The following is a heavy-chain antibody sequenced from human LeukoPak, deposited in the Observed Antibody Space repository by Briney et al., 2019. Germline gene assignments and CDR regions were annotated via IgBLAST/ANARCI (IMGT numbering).Heavy chain of an antibody. J-gene: IGHJ6*02. CDR2: IIPIFGTA. V-gene: IGHV1-69*13. CDR3: ARDPYYYYYGMDV. Sequence: ASVKVSCKASGGTFSSYAISWVRQAPGQGLEWMGGIIPIFGTANYAQKFQGRVTITADESTSTAYMELSSPRSEDTAVYYCARDPYYYYYGMDVWGQGTTVTVSS. CDR1: GGTFSSYA.